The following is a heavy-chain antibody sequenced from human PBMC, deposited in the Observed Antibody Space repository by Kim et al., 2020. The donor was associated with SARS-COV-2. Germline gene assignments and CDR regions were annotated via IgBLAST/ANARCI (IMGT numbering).Heavy chain of an antibody. D-gene: IGHD3-3*01. CDR3: ARDSPSDFWSGYNYYYYYGMDV. CDR2: ISSSSSYI. CDR1: GFTFSSYS. V-gene: IGHV3-21*01. J-gene: IGHJ6*02. Sequence: GGSLRLSCAASGFTFSSYSMNWVRQAPGKGLEWVSSISSSSSYIYYADSVKGRFTISRDNAKNSLYLQMNSLRAEDTAVYYCARDSPSDFWSGYNYYYYYGMDVWGQGTTVTVSS.